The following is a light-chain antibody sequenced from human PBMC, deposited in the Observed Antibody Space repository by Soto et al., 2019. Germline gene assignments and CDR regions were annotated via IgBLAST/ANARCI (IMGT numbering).Light chain of an antibody. J-gene: IGKJ1*01. CDR1: QSISNW. CDR2: DAS. CDR3: QQYNSYSRT. V-gene: IGKV1-5*01. Sequence: DIQMTQSPSTLSASVGDRVTITCRASQSISNWLAWYQQKPGTAPRLLIYDASRLESGVPSRFSGSGSGTEFTLTITLRPDDFATYYCQQYNSYSRTFGQGTKVEIK.